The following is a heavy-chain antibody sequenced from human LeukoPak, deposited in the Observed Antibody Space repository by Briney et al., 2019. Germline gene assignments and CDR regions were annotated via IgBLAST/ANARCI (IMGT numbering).Heavy chain of an antibody. CDR3: ARDAEYSSSWYNWFDP. D-gene: IGHD6-13*01. Sequence: ASVKVSCKESRYTFTSYYMHWVPQAPGQGLEWMGIMYPSGGSTSYAQKFQGRVTMTRDTSTSTVYMELSSLRSEDTAVYYCARDAEYSSSWYNWFDPWGQGTLVTVSS. CDR2: MYPSGGST. CDR1: RYTFTSYY. V-gene: IGHV1-46*01. J-gene: IGHJ5*02.